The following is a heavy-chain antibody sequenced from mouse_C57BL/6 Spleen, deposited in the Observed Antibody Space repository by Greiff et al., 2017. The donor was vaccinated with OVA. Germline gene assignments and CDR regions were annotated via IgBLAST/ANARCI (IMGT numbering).Heavy chain of an antibody. D-gene: IGHD3-3*01. CDR2: ISDGGSYT. CDR1: GFTFSSYA. CDR3: ARDRDSNHWYFDV. V-gene: IGHV5-4*01. J-gene: IGHJ1*03. Sequence: DVKLVESGGGLVKPGGSLKLSCAASGFTFSSYAMSWVRQTPEKRLEWVATISDGGSYTYYPDNVKGRFTISRDNAKNNRYLQMSQLKSEDTAMYYCARDRDSNHWYFDVWGTGTTVTVSS.